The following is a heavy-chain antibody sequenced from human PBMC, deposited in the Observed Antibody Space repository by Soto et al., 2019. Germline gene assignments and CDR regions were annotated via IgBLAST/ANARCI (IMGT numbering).Heavy chain of an antibody. Sequence: PGGSLRLSCAASGFTFDDYAMHWVRQAPGKGLEWVSGISWKSGSKYYADSVKGRFTISRDNSKNTLYLQMNSLRAEDTAVYYCAKGSIAARGFLSGYYYGMDVWGQGTTVTVSS. D-gene: IGHD6-6*01. CDR2: ISWKSGSK. J-gene: IGHJ6*02. CDR3: AKGSIAARGFLSGYYYGMDV. CDR1: GFTFDDYA. V-gene: IGHV3-9*01.